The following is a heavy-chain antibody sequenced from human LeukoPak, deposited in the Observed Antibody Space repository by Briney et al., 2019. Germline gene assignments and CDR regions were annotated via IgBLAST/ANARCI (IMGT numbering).Heavy chain of an antibody. CDR1: GGSISSGSYY. V-gene: IGHV4-61*02. J-gene: IGHJ4*02. Sequence: SETLSLTCTVSGGSISSGSYYWSWIRQPAGKGLEWIGRIYTSGSTNYNTSLKSRVTISVDTSKNQFSLKLSSVTAADTAVYYCARVSRDGYNSIYYFDYWGQGTLVTVSS. CDR3: ARVSRDGYNSIYYFDY. D-gene: IGHD5-24*01. CDR2: IYTSGST.